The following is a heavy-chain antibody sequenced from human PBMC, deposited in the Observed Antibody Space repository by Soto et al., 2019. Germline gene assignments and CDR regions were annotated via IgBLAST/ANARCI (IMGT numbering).Heavy chain of an antibody. V-gene: IGHV4-34*01. J-gene: IGHJ4*02. D-gene: IGHD3-16*01. Sequence: QVQLQQWGAGLLKPSETLSLTCAVYGGSFSGYIWTWIRQSPGKGLQWIGQINHSGSTYYNPSLKNRLAIPLHSPSAQLSVRLSSGAAADPAVYYWARALVSETSYAGDWYYFAIWRQGPLVTVSS. CDR1: GGSFSGYI. CDR2: INHSGST. CDR3: ARALVSETSYAGDWYYFAI.